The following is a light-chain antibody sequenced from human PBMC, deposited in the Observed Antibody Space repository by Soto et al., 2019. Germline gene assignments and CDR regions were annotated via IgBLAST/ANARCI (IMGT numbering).Light chain of an antibody. V-gene: IGLV1-51*01. Sequence: QSVLTQPPSMSATPGQKVTISCSGGSSNIGKNYVSWYQQLPGTAPKLLIYDNNKRPSGIPDRFSGSKSGTSATLGITGLQAGDEADYYCGTWDSNLNVGVFGAETKLTVL. CDR1: SSNIGKNY. CDR2: DNN. J-gene: IGLJ1*01. CDR3: GTWDSNLNVGV.